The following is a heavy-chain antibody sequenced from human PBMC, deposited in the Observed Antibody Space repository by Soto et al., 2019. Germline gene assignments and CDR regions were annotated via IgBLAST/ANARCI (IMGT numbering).Heavy chain of an antibody. CDR2: ISKDGDIK. Sequence: GESLKISCAASGFTFNTYGMHWVRQAPGKGLEWVAVISKDGDIKFYADSMKGRITVSRDNAKNSVYLQMNSLRGEDSAVYFCAREKCSSNNCYLVRYYGLDVWGQGTTVTVSS. V-gene: IGHV3-30*03. D-gene: IGHD2-2*01. J-gene: IGHJ6*02. CDR1: GFTFNTYG. CDR3: AREKCSSNNCYLVRYYGLDV.